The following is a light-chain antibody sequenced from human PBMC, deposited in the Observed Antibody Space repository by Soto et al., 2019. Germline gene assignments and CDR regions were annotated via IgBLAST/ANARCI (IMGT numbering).Light chain of an antibody. CDR1: HSVSSN. V-gene: IGKV3-15*01. J-gene: IGKJ1*01. CDR2: GAS. CDR3: QQYNNWRT. Sequence: EIVMTHTPATLSVSPGERATLSCRASHSVSSNLAWFQQKPGQAPRLLVYGASTRATGIPARFSGSGSGTEFTLTISSLQSEDSAVYYCQQYNNWRTFGQGTKADIK.